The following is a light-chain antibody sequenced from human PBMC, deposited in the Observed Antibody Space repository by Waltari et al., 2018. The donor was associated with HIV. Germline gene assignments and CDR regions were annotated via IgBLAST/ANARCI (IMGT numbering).Light chain of an antibody. CDR1: SSAVGGYNY. CDR2: DVT. V-gene: IGLV2-11*01. Sequence: QSALTQPRPVSGSPGQSVTISCTGTSSAVGGYNYVSWYQQHPGKAPKLMIYDVTKRPSGVPDRFSGSKSGNTASLTISGLQAEDEADYFCCSYAGGYTLVFGGGTKLTVL. CDR3: CSYAGGYTLV. J-gene: IGLJ3*02.